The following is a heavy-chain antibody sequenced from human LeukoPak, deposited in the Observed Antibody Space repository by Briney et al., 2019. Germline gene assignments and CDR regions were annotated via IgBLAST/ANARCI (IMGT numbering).Heavy chain of an antibody. Sequence: GGSLRLSCAASGFTFSSYAMSWVRQAPGKGLEWVSAISGSGGSTYYADSVKGRFTIPRDNSKNTLYLQMNSLRAEDTAVYYCAKSSSWGPQYYFDYWGQGTLVTVSS. CDR3: AKSSSWGPQYYFDY. V-gene: IGHV3-23*01. CDR2: ISGSGGST. J-gene: IGHJ4*02. CDR1: GFTFSSYA. D-gene: IGHD6-6*01.